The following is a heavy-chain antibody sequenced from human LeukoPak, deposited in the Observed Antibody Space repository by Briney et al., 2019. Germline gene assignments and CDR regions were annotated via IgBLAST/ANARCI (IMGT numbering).Heavy chain of an antibody. CDR3: AKDFGAVRGFLDY. CDR2: TRDDSSSK. J-gene: IGHJ4*02. D-gene: IGHD3-10*02. CDR1: GFTFSSYG. Sequence: GGSLRLSCAASGFTFSSYGIHWVRQAPGKGLEWVAFTRDDSSSKYYADSVKGRFTISRDNSKNTLYLQMNSLSAEDTALYYCAKDFGAVRGFLDYWGQGTLVTVSS. V-gene: IGHV3-30*02.